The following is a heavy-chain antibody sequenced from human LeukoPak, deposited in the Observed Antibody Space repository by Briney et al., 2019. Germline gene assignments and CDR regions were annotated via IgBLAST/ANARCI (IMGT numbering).Heavy chain of an antibody. V-gene: IGHV3-23*01. J-gene: IGHJ4*02. CDR3: AKLVVVVPAAIGGRYFDY. Sequence: RGGSLSLSCAASGFTFISYAMSWVRQAPGKGLEWVSAISGSGGSTYYADSVKGRFTISRDNSKNTLYLQMNSLRAEDTAVYYCAKLVVVVPAAIGGRYFDYWGQGTLVTVSS. CDR1: GFTFISYA. CDR2: ISGSGGST. D-gene: IGHD2-2*02.